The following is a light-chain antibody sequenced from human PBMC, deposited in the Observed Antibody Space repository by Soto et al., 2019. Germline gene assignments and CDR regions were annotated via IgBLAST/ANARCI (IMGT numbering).Light chain of an antibody. Sequence: ETVLTQSPPTLSLSPREEVTLCCRASQSVSSYLAWYQQKPGQAPRLLIYDASNRATGIPARFSGSGSGTDFTLTISSLEPEDFAVYYCQQRYNWPPITFGQGTRLAI. CDR3: QQRYNWPPIT. CDR2: DAS. J-gene: IGKJ5*01. CDR1: QSVSSY. V-gene: IGKV3-11*01.